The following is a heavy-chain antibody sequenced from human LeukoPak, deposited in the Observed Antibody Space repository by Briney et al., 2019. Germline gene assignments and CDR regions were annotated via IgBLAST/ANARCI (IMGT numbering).Heavy chain of an antibody. V-gene: IGHV3-64*01. D-gene: IGHD1-26*01. Sequence: GGSLTLSCAASGFTFSSYTMHWVRQAPGKGLEYVSAIISHGGNTHYTNSVKGRFTISRDNSENTLYLQMGSLGADDMAVYHCARVKMGATVSNYYYYYMDVWGKGTTVTVSS. CDR2: IISHGGNT. CDR3: ARVKMGATVSNYYYYYMDV. CDR1: GFTFSSYT. J-gene: IGHJ6*03.